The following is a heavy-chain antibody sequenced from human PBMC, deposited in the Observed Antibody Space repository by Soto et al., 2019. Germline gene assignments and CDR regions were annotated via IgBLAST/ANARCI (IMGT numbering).Heavy chain of an antibody. CDR3: AGELGTFYFDH. D-gene: IGHD7-27*01. CDR1: AGSIRSGDYY. CDR2: IDHSGSA. J-gene: IGHJ4*02. Sequence: QVQLQESGPGLVKPSQTLYLNCTVSAGSIRSGDYYWTWIRQPPGKGLEWIGYIDHSGSAYYNPSLKSRATISIDTSNNQFSLKMTSVTAADTAVFYCAGELGTFYFDHCGQGTLVTVSS. V-gene: IGHV4-30-4*01.